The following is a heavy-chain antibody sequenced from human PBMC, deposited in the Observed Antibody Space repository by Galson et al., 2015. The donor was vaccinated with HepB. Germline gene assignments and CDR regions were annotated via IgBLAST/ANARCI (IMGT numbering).Heavy chain of an antibody. Sequence: SVKVSCKASGYTLTSYAMHWVRQAPGQRLEWMGWINAGNGNTKYSQKFQGRVTITRDTSASTAYMELSSLRSEDTAVYYCALTLEMATMADAFDIWGQGTMVTVSS. CDR3: ALTLEMATMADAFDI. J-gene: IGHJ3*02. D-gene: IGHD5-24*01. V-gene: IGHV1-3*01. CDR1: GYTLTSYA. CDR2: INAGNGNT.